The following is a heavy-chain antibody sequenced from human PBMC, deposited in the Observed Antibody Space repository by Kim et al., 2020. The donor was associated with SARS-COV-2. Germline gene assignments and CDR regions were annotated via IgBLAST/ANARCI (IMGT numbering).Heavy chain of an antibody. Sequence: GGSLRLSCAASGFTFSSYAMSWVRQAPGKGLEWVSAISGSGGSTYYEDSVKGRFTISRDNSKNALYLQMNSLRAEDTAVYYCAKHPWGSYGLGAFDIWGQGTMVTVSS. CDR2: ISGSGGST. CDR3: AKHPWGSYGLGAFDI. J-gene: IGHJ3*02. D-gene: IGHD3-16*02. CDR1: GFTFSSYA. V-gene: IGHV3-23*01.